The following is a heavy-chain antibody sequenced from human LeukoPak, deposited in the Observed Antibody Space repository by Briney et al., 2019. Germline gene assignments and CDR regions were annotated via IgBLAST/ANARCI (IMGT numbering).Heavy chain of an antibody. J-gene: IGHJ6*02. D-gene: IGHD2-2*01. CDR3: ARHSFDFSSTSCYPYYYYGMDV. V-gene: IGHV4-34*01. CDR2: INHSGST. CDR1: GGSFSGYY. Sequence: SETLSLTCAVYGGSFSGYYWSWIRQPPGKGLEWIGEINHSGSTNYNPSLKSRVTISVDTSKNQFSLKLSSVTAADTAVYYCARHSFDFSSTSCYPYYYYGMDVWGQGTTVTVSS.